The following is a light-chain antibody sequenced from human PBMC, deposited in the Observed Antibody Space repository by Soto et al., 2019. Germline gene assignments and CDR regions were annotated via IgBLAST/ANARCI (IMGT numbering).Light chain of an antibody. CDR2: DAS. CDR3: LQINSYPYT. Sequence: IQLTQSPSSLPASVGDRVTITCRASKDITTYLAWYQQKPGKAPKLLIYDASALHSGVPSRFSGSGSGTDFTLSISSLQPEDFATYYCLQINSYPYTFGQGTQLDIK. J-gene: IGKJ2*01. V-gene: IGKV1-9*01. CDR1: KDITTY.